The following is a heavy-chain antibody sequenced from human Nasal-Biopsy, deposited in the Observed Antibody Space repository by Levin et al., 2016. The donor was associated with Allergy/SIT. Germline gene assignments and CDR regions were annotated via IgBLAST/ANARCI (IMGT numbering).Heavy chain of an antibody. CDR1: GFSFSAYN. Sequence: GESLKISCAASGFSFSAYNMKWVRQPPGQGLEWVSSITRTGTYLYYADSMKGRVSISRDNARNLLFLALNNLRAEDTAVYYCARDKSAYSLDIWGQGTTVTVSS. V-gene: IGHV3-21*06. CDR3: ARDKSAYSLDI. CDR2: ITRTGTYL. D-gene: IGHD1-26*01. J-gene: IGHJ3*02.